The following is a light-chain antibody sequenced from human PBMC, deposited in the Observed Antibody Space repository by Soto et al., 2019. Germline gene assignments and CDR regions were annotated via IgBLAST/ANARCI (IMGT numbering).Light chain of an antibody. Sequence: QSALTQPASVSGSPGQSITISCSGTRSDIGTYNSVSWYQHHPGKAPKLLIFEVIDRPSGVSDRFSGSKSGNTASLTISGRQPEDEADYYCCSYTSTYTLVFGGGTKLTV. J-gene: IGLJ3*02. CDR3: CSYTSTYTLV. CDR1: RSDIGTYNS. V-gene: IGLV2-14*01. CDR2: EVI.